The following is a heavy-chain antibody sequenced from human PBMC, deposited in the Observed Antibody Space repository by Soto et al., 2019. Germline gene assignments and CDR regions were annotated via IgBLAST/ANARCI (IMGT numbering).Heavy chain of an antibody. V-gene: IGHV4-59*08. D-gene: IGHD6-19*01. Sequence: QVQLQESGPGLVRPSETLSLTCTVSSDSISSYYWLWIRQSPGKGLEWIGYTDYSGNTNYNPSLKHRVTISGDTSKNQFSLRLSSVTAADTAVYYCARAVGDPLYYLDYWGQGTLVTVSS. J-gene: IGHJ4*02. CDR1: SDSISSYY. CDR3: ARAVGDPLYYLDY. CDR2: TDYSGNT.